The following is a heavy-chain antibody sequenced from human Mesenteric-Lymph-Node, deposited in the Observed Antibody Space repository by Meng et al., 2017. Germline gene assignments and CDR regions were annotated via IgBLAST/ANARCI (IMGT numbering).Heavy chain of an antibody. J-gene: IGHJ2*01. CDR3: ARGYYDSSGYGYWYFDL. V-gene: IGHV4-30-4*01. D-gene: IGHD3-22*01. Sequence: QVQLQGSGPGLVKPSQTLSLTCTVSGGSISSGDYYWSWIRQPPGKGLEWIGYIYYSGSTYYNPSLKSRVTISVDTSKNQFSLKLSSVTAADTAVYYCARGYYDSSGYGYWYFDLWGRGTLVTVFS. CDR1: GGSISSGDYY. CDR2: IYYSGST.